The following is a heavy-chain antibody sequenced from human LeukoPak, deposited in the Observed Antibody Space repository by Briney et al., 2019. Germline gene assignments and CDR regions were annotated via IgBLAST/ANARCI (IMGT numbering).Heavy chain of an antibody. Sequence: SETLSLTCTVSGYSICSGYYWGWIRQPPGKGLEWIGTIYRSGSTYSNPSLRGRVTISVDTSKNQFSLKLSSVTAADTAVYYCARTGAVYYYYYMDVWGKGTTVTVSS. CDR2: IYRSGST. V-gene: IGHV4-38-2*02. D-gene: IGHD1-26*01. CDR3: ARTGAVYYYYYMDV. J-gene: IGHJ6*03. CDR1: GYSICSGYY.